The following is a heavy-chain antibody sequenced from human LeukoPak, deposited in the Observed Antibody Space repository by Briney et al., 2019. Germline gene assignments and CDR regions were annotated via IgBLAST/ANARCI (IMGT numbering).Heavy chain of an antibody. D-gene: IGHD2-2*01. V-gene: IGHV4-4*07. CDR2: IYTSGST. CDR1: GGSISSYY. Sequence: PSETLSLTCTVSGGSISSYYWSWIRQPAGKGLEWIGRIYTSGSTNYNPSLKSRVTMSVDTSKNQFSLKLSSVTAADTAVYYCARGGGCSSTSCYSGVGWFDPWGQGTLVTVSS. CDR3: ARGGGCSSTSCYSGVGWFDP. J-gene: IGHJ5*02.